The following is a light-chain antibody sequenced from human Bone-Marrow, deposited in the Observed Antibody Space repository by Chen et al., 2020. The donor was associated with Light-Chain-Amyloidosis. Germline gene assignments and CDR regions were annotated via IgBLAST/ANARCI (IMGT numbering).Light chain of an antibody. CDR3: CTYAGSYSYV. J-gene: IGLJ1*01. Sequence: QSALTQPRSVSGSPGQSVTIACTGTIDDVGGYDYVFWYQQHPGKAPKLMISKVSVQPAGFPDRFSGSTSGNTASLTISGRQSEDEAGYYCCTYAGSYSYVFGIGTNVTVL. CDR1: IDDVGGYDY. CDR2: KVS. V-gene: IGLV2-11*01.